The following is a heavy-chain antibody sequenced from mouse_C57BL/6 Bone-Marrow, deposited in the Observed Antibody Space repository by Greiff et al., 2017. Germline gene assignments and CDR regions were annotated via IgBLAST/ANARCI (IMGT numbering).Heavy chain of an antibody. V-gene: IGHV1-7*01. CDR3: ARSSYYGSSCDFDD. Sequence: QVQLQQPGAELAKPGASVKLSCKASGYTFTSYWMHWVKQRPGQGLEWIGYINPSSGYNKYNQKFKDKATLTADKSSSTAYMQLSRLTYEDAAVYYCARSSYYGSSCDFDDWGQGTTLTVSS. CDR1: GYTFTSYW. J-gene: IGHJ2*01. CDR2: INPSSGYN. D-gene: IGHD1-1*01.